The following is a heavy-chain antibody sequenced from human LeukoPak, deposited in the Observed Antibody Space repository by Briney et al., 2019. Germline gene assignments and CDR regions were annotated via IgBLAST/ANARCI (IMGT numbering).Heavy chain of an antibody. Sequence: GGSLRLSCAASGFTFSSYAMSWVRQAPGKGLEWVSAISGSGGSTYYADSVKGRFTISRDNSKNTHYLQMNSLRADDTAVYYCAGDSSGFYSSFDDWGQGTRVTVSS. J-gene: IGHJ4*02. CDR3: AGDSSGFYSSFDD. V-gene: IGHV3-23*01. CDR1: GFTFSSYA. D-gene: IGHD3-22*01. CDR2: ISGSGGST.